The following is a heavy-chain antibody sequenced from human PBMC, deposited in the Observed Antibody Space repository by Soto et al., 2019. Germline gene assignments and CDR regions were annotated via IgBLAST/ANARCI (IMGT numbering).Heavy chain of an antibody. D-gene: IGHD3-22*01. CDR1: AFTFNNYA. Sequence: HPGGALRLSCAASAFTFNNYAMSWVRQAPGKGLEWVSGIGGSGRTTYYADSVKGRFTISRDNSNNTLFLQMNSLRAEDTAVYYCAKSRYSDSSGDFYDYWGQGTLVTAPQ. V-gene: IGHV3-23*01. J-gene: IGHJ4*02. CDR2: IGGSGRTT. CDR3: AKSRYSDSSGDFYDY.